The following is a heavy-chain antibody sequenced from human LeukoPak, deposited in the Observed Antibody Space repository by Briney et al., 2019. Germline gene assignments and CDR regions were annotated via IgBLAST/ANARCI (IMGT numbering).Heavy chain of an antibody. CDR2: INHSGST. V-gene: IGHV4-34*01. D-gene: IGHD6-13*01. J-gene: IGHJ5*02. Sequence: SETLSLTCAVYGGSFSGYYWSWIRQPPGKGLEWIGEINHSGSTNYNPSLKSRVTISVDTSKNQFSLKVSSVTAADTAVYYCATTLSSSWYYNWFDPWGQGTLVTVSS. CDR1: GGSFSGYY. CDR3: ATTLSSSWYYNWFDP.